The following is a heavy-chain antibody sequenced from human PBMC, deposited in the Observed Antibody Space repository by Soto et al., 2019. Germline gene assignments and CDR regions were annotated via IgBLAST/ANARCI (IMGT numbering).Heavy chain of an antibody. CDR2: IDYTGST. CDR1: GGSFSAYH. V-gene: IGHV4-34*01. J-gene: IGHJ4*02. CDR3: ARSMSVSSRHHWGFDF. Sequence: PSETLSLTCAVYGGSFSAYHWSWIRQPPGKGLEWIGEIDYTGSTNYKPSLRGRVTMSVDTSRNQFSLRLTSVTAADRAVYYCARSMSVSSRHHWGFDFWGQGTVVTVSS. D-gene: IGHD6-19*01.